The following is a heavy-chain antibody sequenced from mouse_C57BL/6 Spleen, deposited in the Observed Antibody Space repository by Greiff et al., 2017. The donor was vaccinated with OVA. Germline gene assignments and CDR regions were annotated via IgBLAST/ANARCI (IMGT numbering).Heavy chain of an antibody. CDR1: GFTFSSYT. CDR2: ISGGGGNT. CDR3: ARDDFYVDY. J-gene: IGHJ2*01. Sequence: EVKLVESGGGLVKPGGSLKLSCAASGFTFSSYTMSWVRQTPEKRLEWVATISGGGGNTYYPDSVKGRFTISRDNAKNTLYLQMSSLRSEDTALYYCARDDFYVDYWGQGTTLTVSS. V-gene: IGHV5-9*01. D-gene: IGHD2-4*01.